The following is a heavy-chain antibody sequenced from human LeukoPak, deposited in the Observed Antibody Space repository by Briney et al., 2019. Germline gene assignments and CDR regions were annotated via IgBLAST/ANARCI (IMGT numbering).Heavy chain of an antibody. Sequence: PGGSLRLSCAVSGFSFSNYAMHWVSQALGKGLEWVAVTSFDGGSRHYADSVKGRFTISRDNSNNTLSLQMSRLRAEDTAVYYCAKGLYTGLYYYYMDVWGKGTTVTVSS. CDR3: AKGLYTGLYYYYMDV. J-gene: IGHJ6*03. D-gene: IGHD1-14*01. V-gene: IGHV3-30*18. CDR1: GFSFSNYA. CDR2: TSFDGGSR.